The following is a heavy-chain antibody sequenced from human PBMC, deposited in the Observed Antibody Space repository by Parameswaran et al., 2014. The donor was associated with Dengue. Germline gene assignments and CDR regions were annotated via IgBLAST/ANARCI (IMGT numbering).Heavy chain of an antibody. CDR3: ARIDYYYYYGMDL. Sequence: WVRQAPGQRLEWMGIISPSGGSTSYAQNFQGRVTMTRDTSTSTVYMDLSRLRSEDTAVYYCARIDYYYYYGMDLWGQGPRSPSP. J-gene: IGHJ6*02. CDR2: ISPSGGST. V-gene: IGHV1-46*01.